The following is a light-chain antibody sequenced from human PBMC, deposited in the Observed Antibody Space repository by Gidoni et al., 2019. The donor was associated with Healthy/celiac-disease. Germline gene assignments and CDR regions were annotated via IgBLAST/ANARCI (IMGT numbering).Light chain of an antibody. CDR1: QSVSSN. V-gene: IGKV3-15*01. CDR3: QQYNNWPPYT. Sequence: ELVMTPSPATLSVSSGEIATLSCRASQSVSSNLSWYQQKPGQDPRLLIYGASTRATGIPARFSGSGSGTEFTLTISSLQSEDFAVYYCQQYNNWPPYTFGQGTKLEIK. CDR2: GAS. J-gene: IGKJ2*01.